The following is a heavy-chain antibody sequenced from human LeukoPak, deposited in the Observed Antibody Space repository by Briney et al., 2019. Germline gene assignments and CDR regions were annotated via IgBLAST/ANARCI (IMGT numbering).Heavy chain of an antibody. Sequence: GASVKVSCKASGYTFTSYAMHWVRQAPGQRLEWMGWINAGNGNTKYSQKFQGRVTITRNTSASTAYMGLSSLRSEDTAVYYCARSWLPDYGDYEPLDYWGQGTLVTVSS. CDR3: ARSWLPDYGDYEPLDY. J-gene: IGHJ4*02. CDR2: INAGNGNT. CDR1: GYTFTSYA. D-gene: IGHD4-17*01. V-gene: IGHV1-3*01.